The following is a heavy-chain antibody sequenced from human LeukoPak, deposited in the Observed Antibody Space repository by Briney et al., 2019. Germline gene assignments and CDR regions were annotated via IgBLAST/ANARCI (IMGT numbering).Heavy chain of an antibody. CDR1: GFTFSSYA. Sequence: PGGSLRLSCAASGFTFSSYAMSWVRQAPGKGLEWVSAISGSGGSTYYADSVKGRFTISRDNSKNTLYLQMNSLRAEDTAVYYCAKDLMFFPLGIAFDYWGQGTLVTVSS. CDR3: AKDLMFFPLGIAFDY. D-gene: IGHD2-21*01. J-gene: IGHJ4*02. CDR2: ISGSGGST. V-gene: IGHV3-23*01.